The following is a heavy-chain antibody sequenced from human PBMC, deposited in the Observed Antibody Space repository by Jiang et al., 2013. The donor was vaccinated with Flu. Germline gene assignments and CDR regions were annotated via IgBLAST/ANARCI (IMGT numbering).Heavy chain of an antibody. CDR2: IYPGDSDT. D-gene: IGHD4-17*01. CDR1: GYSFTSYW. V-gene: IGHV5-51*01. Sequence: GAEVKKPGESLKISCKGSGYSFTSYWIGWVRQMPGKGLEWMGIIYPGDSDTRYSPSFQGQVTISADKSISTAYLQWSSLKASDTAMYYCARHRVDPVTTHRYFDLWGRGTLVTVSS. J-gene: IGHJ2*01. CDR3: ARHRVDPVTTHRYFDL.